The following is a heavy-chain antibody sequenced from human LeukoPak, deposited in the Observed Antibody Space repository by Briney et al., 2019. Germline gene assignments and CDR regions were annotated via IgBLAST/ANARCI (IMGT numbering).Heavy chain of an antibody. D-gene: IGHD4-17*01. CDR3: ARVTYGDYY. Sequence: GGSLRLSCSASGFPFSSYAMHWVRQAPGKGLEYVSAISDSGGSTYYADSVKGRFTISRDNAKNSLYLQMNSLRAEDTAVYYCARVTYGDYYWGQGTLVTVSS. CDR1: GFPFSSYA. V-gene: IGHV3-64*04. CDR2: ISDSGGST. J-gene: IGHJ4*02.